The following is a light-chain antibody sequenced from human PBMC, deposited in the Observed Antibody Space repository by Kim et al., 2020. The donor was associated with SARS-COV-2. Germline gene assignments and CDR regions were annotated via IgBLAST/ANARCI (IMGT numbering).Light chain of an antibody. V-gene: IGKV1-33*01. CDR2: DAS. J-gene: IGKJ4*01. Sequence: LSASVGDSVTITCRTDQDSNNYLNWYQHTPGNVPKLLIYDASNLEKGVPSRFSGSGSGTHFTLTISGLRPEDVGTYYCHQYDDFTFGGGTKVDIK. CDR1: QDSNNY. CDR3: HQYDDFT.